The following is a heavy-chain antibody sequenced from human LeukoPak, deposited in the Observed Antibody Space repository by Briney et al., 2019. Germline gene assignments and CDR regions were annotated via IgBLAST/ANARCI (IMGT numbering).Heavy chain of an antibody. V-gene: IGHV3-7*01. CDR2: IKQDGSER. CDR3: ARDRYITRSWGYDFDY. D-gene: IGHD1-26*01. Sequence: PGGSLGLSCAVSGFTFSSYWMSWVRQAPGKGLEWVANIKQDGSERYYVDSVKGRFTISRDNAKNSLYLQMNTLRAEDTAVYYCARDRYITRSWGYDFDYWGQGTLVTVSS. CDR1: GFTFSSYW. J-gene: IGHJ4*02.